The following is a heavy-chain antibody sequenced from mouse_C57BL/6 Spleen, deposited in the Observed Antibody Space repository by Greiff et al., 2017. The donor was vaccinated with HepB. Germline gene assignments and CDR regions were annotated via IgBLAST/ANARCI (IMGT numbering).Heavy chain of an antibody. D-gene: IGHD1-1*01. J-gene: IGHJ2*01. CDR2: IDPSDSYT. CDR1: GYTFTSYW. V-gene: IGHV1-50*01. Sequence: QVQLQQPGAELVKPGASVKLSCKASGYTFTSYWMQWVKQRPGQGLEWIGEIDPSDSYTNYNQKFKGKATLTVDTSSSTAYMQLSSLTSEDSAVYYCARSDYGSSYNFDYWGQGTTLTVSS. CDR3: ARSDYGSSYNFDY.